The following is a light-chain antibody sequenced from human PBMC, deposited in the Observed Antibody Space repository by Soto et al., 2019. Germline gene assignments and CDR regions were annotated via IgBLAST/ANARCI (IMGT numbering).Light chain of an antibody. Sequence: QSVLTQPPSVSEAPRQRVTISCSGSSSNIGNNAVNWYQQLPGKAPKLLIYYDDLLPSGVSDRFSGSKSGTSASLAISGLXXXXXXXYYCAAWDDSLNGLVFGGGTKL. CDR3: AAWDDSLNGLV. CDR1: SSNIGNNA. V-gene: IGLV1-36*01. CDR2: YDD. J-gene: IGLJ2*01.